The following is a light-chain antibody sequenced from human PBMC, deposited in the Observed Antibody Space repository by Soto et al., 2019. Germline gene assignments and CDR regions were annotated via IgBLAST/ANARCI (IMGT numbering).Light chain of an antibody. Sequence: EIVLTQSPGTLSFXPGERATLSCRASQSVSSSYLAWSQQKPGQAPRLLIYGASSRATGIPDRFSGSGSGTDFTLTISRLEPEDFAVYYCQQYGTSPPWTFGQGTKVDIK. CDR3: QQYGTSPPWT. CDR1: QSVSSSY. J-gene: IGKJ1*01. V-gene: IGKV3-20*01. CDR2: GAS.